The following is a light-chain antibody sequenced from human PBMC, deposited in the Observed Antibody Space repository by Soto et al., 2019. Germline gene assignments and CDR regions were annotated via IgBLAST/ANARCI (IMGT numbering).Light chain of an antibody. J-gene: IGKJ1*01. CDR3: HQYGNSPWA. V-gene: IGKV3-20*01. CDR2: AAY. CDR1: QSVYDNR. Sequence: ETLLTQSPGTLSLSPGERATLSCRASQSVYDNRLAWYQHRPGQSPRVVIYAAYSRAPGIPDRFSGSSSGTDFTLTISRLEPEDVAGYYCHQYGNSPWAFGQGTKVEIK.